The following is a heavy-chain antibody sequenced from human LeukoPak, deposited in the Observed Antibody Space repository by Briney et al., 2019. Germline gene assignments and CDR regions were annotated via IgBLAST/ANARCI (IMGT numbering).Heavy chain of an antibody. CDR3: AKAAYYGSGSSYYYYMDV. V-gene: IGHV3-23*01. D-gene: IGHD3-10*01. CDR2: ISGSGGST. Sequence: GGSLRLSCVASGFTFSSYAMSWVRQAPGKGLEWVSAISGSGGSTYYADSVKGRFTISRDNSKNTLYLQMNSLRAEDTAVYYCAKAAYYGSGSSYYYYMDVWGKGTTVTVSS. J-gene: IGHJ6*03. CDR1: GFTFSSYA.